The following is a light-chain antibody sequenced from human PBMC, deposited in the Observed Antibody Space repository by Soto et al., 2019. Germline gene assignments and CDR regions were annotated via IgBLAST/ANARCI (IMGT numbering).Light chain of an antibody. Sequence: EIVLTQSPGTLSLSPGEGATLSCRASQSVSSNYLGWYQQKPGQAPRLLIYGASTRATGIPDRFSGGGSGTDFTLTISRLEPEDFAVYYCLHCTSSPWTFGQGTKVEIK. V-gene: IGKV3-20*01. CDR1: QSVSSNY. CDR2: GAS. J-gene: IGKJ1*01. CDR3: LHCTSSPWT.